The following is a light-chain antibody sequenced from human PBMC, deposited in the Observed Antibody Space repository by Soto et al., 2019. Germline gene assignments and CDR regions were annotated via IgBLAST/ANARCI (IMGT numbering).Light chain of an antibody. CDR1: QNISTY. Sequence: DIQMPQSPSALSSSVGDRVTITCRASQNISTYLNWYQQKPGKAPKLLIYAASTLQSGVPTRFSGSGSGTDFTLTISSLQPEDFATYYFQQSIGIPYTFGQGTRLQI. CDR3: QQSIGIPYT. CDR2: AAS. J-gene: IGKJ2*01. V-gene: IGKV1-39*01.